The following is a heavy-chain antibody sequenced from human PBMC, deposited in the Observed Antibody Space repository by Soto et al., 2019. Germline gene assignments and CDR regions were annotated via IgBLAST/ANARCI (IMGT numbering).Heavy chain of an antibody. V-gene: IGHV1-69*02. D-gene: IGHD6-19*01. CDR3: ERSSQKDIGVAVPKGIWFDP. J-gene: IGHJ5*02. CDR2: IIPILDVA. Sequence: QVQLVQSGAEVKRPGSSVKVSCQTSGGTFRTYTINWVRQAPGQGREWMGRIIPILDVANYAQKFQGRVTITAAKSARKAHRELRMLRSEDTAVYYCERSSQKDIGVAVPKGIWFDPWGQGTLVTVAS. CDR1: GGTFRTYT.